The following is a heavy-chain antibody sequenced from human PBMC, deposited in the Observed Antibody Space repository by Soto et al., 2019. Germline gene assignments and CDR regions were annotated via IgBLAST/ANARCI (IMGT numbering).Heavy chain of an antibody. V-gene: IGHV3-23*01. Sequence: HPGGSLRLSCAASGFTFHSHAMSWVRLAPGKGLEWISSITGNGLNSYYANSVKGRFTISRDNSKNTVYLQMNGLGAEDTAVYYRTKAFIAVEVPHYWGQGTLVTVSS. J-gene: IGHJ4*02. CDR2: ITGNGLNS. CDR1: GFTFHSHA. CDR3: TKAFIAVEVPHY. D-gene: IGHD6-19*01.